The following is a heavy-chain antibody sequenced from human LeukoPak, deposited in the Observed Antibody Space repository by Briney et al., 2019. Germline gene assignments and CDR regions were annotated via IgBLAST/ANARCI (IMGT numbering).Heavy chain of an antibody. D-gene: IGHD2-21*01. CDR1: GYTFTRYY. CDR3: AREEEWLLSHPHYFDS. CDR2: INPSDGST. V-gene: IGHV1-46*01. J-gene: IGHJ4*02. Sequence: GASVKVSCKAPGYTFTRYYIHWVRQAPGQGLEWMGIINPSDGSTTYAQKFQGRVTMTRDTSTSTVYMDLSSLRYEDTAVYYCAREEEWLLSHPHYFDSWGQGTLVTVSS.